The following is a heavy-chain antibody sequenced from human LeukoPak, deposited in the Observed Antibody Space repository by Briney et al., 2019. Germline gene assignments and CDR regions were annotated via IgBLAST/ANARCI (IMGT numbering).Heavy chain of an antibody. D-gene: IGHD2-2*01. CDR2: ISSSSSYI. CDR3: ASSLVWVPAADDY. Sequence: GGSLRLSCAASGFTFSSYSMNWVRQAPGKGLEWVSSISSSSSYIYYADSVKGRFTISRDDAKNSLYLQMNSLRAEDTAVYYCASSLVWVPAADDYWGQGTLVTVSS. CDR1: GFTFSSYS. V-gene: IGHV3-21*01. J-gene: IGHJ4*02.